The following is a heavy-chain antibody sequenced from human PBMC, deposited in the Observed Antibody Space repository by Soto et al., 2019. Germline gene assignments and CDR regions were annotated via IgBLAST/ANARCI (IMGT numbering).Heavy chain of an antibody. J-gene: IGHJ3*02. D-gene: IGHD3-3*01. CDR3: SSFNYDCWSGYPNDAFDI. Sequence: QLQLQESGPGLVKPSETLSLTCTVSGGSISSSSYYWGGSRQPPGKGREWIGSIDYSGSTYYNPSLKSRVTISVATSKNKYSLKLGSVSAADTAVDYCSSFNYDCWSGYPNDAFDIWGQGTMVTVSS. V-gene: IGHV4-39*01. CDR1: GGSISSSSYY. CDR2: IDYSGST.